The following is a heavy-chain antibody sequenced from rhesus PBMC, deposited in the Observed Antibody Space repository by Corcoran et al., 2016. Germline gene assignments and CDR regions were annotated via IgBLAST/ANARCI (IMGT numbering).Heavy chain of an antibody. CDR1: GGSISSDYY. J-gene: IGHJ4*01. Sequence: QVQLQESGPGLVKPSETLSLTCAVSGGSISSDYYWRWLLPPHGQGLAWIGYIYGSGGGTKYNPSLKNRVTISIDTSKNQFSLKLSSVTAADTAVYYCARRVIVVITEYYFDYWGQGVLVTVSS. V-gene: IGHV4-106*01. CDR2: IYGSGGGT. CDR3: ARRVIVVITEYYFDY. D-gene: IGHD3-28*01.